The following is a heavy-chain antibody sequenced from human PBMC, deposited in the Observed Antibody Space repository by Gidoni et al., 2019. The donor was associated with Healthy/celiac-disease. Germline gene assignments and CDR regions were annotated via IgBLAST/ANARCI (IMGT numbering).Heavy chain of an antibody. V-gene: IGHV3-30*18. Sequence: QVQLVESGGGVVQPGRSRRLSCAPSGFPFSSDGMPWVRQAPGKGLEWVAVISYDGSNKYYADSVKGRFTISRDNSKNTLYLQMNSLRAEDTAVYYCAKGAGTVTLFHGYWGQGTLVTVSS. CDR2: ISYDGSNK. J-gene: IGHJ4*02. CDR3: AKGAGTVTLFHGY. CDR1: GFPFSSDG. D-gene: IGHD4-4*01.